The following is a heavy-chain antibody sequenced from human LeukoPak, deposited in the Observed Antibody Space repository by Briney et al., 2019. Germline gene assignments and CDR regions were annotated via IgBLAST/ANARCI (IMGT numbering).Heavy chain of an antibody. CDR1: GGSISTSDYY. D-gene: IGHD2-21*02. V-gene: IGHV4-39*07. CDR3: ASAYCGGDCTPYWYFDL. CDR2: IYYTGST. J-gene: IGHJ2*01. Sequence: PSETLSLTCTVSGGSISTSDYYWGWIRQPPGKGLEWIGCIYYTGSTYYTPSLKSRVTVSVDTSKNQFSLKLSSVTAADTAVYYCASAYCGGDCTPYWYFDLWGRGTLVTVSS.